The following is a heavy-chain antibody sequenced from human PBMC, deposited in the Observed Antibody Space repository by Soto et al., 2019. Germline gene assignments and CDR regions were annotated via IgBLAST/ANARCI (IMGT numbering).Heavy chain of an antibody. CDR1: GYTFTSYD. CDR2: MNPNSGNT. J-gene: IGHJ4*01. V-gene: IGHV1-8*01. D-gene: IGHD3-3*01. CDR3: AWSIEGHNVDY. Sequence: QAQLVQSGAEVKKPGASVKVSCKAAGYTFTSYDINWVRQATGQGLEWMGWMNPNSGNTGYAQKFQGRVTMTRITSIPTAYMELSSLRSEETSVHYCAWSIEGHNVDYWAHGTLVNVSS.